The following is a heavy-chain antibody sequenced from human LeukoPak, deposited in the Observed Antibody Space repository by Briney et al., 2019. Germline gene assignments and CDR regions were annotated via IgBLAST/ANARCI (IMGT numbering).Heavy chain of an antibody. Sequence: GGSLRLSCAASGFTFSSYSMNWVRQAPGKGLEWVSSISSSSSYIYYADSVKGRFTISRDNAKNSLYLQMNSLRAEDTAVYYCAREDRITMVQGEINWFDPWGQGTLVTVSS. V-gene: IGHV3-21*04. CDR2: ISSSSSYI. J-gene: IGHJ5*02. D-gene: IGHD3-10*01. CDR3: AREDRITMVQGEINWFDP. CDR1: GFTFSSYS.